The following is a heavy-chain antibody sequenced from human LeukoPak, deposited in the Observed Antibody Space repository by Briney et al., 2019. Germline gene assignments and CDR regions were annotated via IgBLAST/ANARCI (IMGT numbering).Heavy chain of an antibody. CDR1: GGSFTGYY. J-gene: IGHJ4*02. CDR3: ARTHGSSGYYVFDY. Sequence: PSETLSLTCTVSGGSFTGYYWTWIRQPPGEGLEWIGYVYNSEYTKYNPSLKGRVTISLDTSKSQFSLKLSSVTAADTAAYYCARTHGSSGYYVFDYWGQGTLVTVSS. CDR2: VYNSEYT. V-gene: IGHV4-59*01. D-gene: IGHD2-15*01.